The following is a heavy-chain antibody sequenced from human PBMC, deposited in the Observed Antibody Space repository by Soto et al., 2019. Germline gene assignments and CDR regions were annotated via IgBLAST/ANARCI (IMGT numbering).Heavy chain of an antibody. Sequence: EEQLLESGGGLVQPGGSLRLSCGASGFTFSSYAMSWVRQAPGKGLEWVSVISGGKPFYADSVKGRFTISRDDSKNTLYLQMHSLRAEDTAVYYCAKRHDAFDIWGHGTMVTVSS. CDR2: ISGGKP. V-gene: IGHV3-23*01. CDR1: GFTFSSYA. CDR3: AKRHDAFDI. J-gene: IGHJ3*02. D-gene: IGHD6-25*01.